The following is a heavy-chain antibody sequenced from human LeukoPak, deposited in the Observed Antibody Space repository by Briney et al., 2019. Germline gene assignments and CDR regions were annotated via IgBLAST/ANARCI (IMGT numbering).Heavy chain of an antibody. CDR1: GGTFSSYA. D-gene: IGHD3-3*01. J-gene: IGHJ5*02. Sequence: GSSVKVSCKASGGTFSSYAISWVRQAPGQGLEWMGRIIPIFGIANYAQKFQGRVTITADKSTSTAYMELSSLRSEDTAVYYCARVRRDYDFWSGRLDPWGQGTLVTVSS. V-gene: IGHV1-69*04. CDR3: ARVRRDYDFWSGRLDP. CDR2: IIPIFGIA.